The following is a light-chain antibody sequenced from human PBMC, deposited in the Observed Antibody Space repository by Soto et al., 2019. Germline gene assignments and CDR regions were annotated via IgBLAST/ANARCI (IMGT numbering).Light chain of an antibody. J-gene: IGKJ1*01. Sequence: DIQMTQSPSSLSASVGDRVTITCRTSQSINNYLNWYQQKPGRAPKLLIYGASDLQSGVPSRFSGSGSGTDFTLTISSLQPEDFATYYCQQTYNTPTWTFGQGTKV. CDR3: QQTYNTPTWT. V-gene: IGKV1-39*01. CDR2: GAS. CDR1: QSINNY.